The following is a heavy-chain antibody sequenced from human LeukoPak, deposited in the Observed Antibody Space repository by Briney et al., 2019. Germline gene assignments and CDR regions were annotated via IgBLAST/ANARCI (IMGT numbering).Heavy chain of an antibody. CDR1: GFTFSSYG. CDR3: AKGYWGSWFDP. D-gene: IGHD3-16*01. CDR2: ISGSGGST. Sequence: GGSLRLSCAASGFTFSSYGMSWVRQAPGKGLEWVSAISGSGGSTYYADSVKGRFTISRDNSKNTLYLQMNSLRAEDTAVYYRAKGYWGSWFDPWGQGTLVTVSS. V-gene: IGHV3-23*01. J-gene: IGHJ5*02.